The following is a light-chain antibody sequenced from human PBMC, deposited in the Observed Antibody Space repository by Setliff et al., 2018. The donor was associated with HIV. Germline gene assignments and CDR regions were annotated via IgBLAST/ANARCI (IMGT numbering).Light chain of an antibody. CDR2: EVS. J-gene: IGLJ1*01. CDR1: SSDIGAYNY. CDR3: TSYTTTSTYV. Sequence: QSVLTQPASVSGSPGQSITISCTGTSSDIGAYNYVSWYQHHPGKAPKLTIYEVSDRPSGVSNRFSGSKSGNTASLTISGLQAEDEADYYCTSYTTTSTYVFGTGTKGTVL. V-gene: IGLV2-14*01.